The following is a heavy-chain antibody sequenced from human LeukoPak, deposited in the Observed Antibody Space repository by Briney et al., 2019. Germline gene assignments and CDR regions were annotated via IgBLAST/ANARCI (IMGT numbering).Heavy chain of an antibody. J-gene: IGHJ6*02. V-gene: IGHV3-30*03. CDR2: ISEDGSNK. Sequence: GRSLRLSCAGSGFTFSSYGMHWVRQVPGKGLEWVAVISEDGSNKYYADSVKGRFTISRDNSKNTLYLQMNSLRAEDTAVYYCARGLLVLRYLPYGMDVWGQGTTVTVSS. D-gene: IGHD3-9*01. CDR3: ARGLLVLRYLPYGMDV. CDR1: GFTFSSYG.